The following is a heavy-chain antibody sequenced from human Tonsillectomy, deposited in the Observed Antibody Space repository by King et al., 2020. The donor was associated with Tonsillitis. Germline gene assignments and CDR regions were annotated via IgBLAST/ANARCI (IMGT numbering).Heavy chain of an antibody. V-gene: IGHV3-30*04. J-gene: IGHJ4*02. Sequence: VQLVESGGGVVQPGRSLRLSCAASGFTFSSYAMHWVRQAPGKGLEWVAVTSYDGYNKYYADSVKGRFTISRDNSKNTLYLQMNSLRAEYTAVYYCARDRGEFGVVAATQDYWGQGTLVTVSS. CDR1: GFTFSSYA. CDR2: TSYDGYNK. D-gene: IGHD2-15*01. CDR3: ARDRGEFGVVAATQDY.